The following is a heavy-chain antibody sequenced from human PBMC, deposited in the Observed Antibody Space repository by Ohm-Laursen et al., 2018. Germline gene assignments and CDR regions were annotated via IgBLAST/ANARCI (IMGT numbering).Heavy chain of an antibody. Sequence: SLRLSCAAPGFTFSNAWMSWVRQAPGKGLEWVSYISSSGSTIYYADSVKGRFTISRDNAKNSLYLQMNSLRAEDTAAYYCARGVGPSVVPWWWLYDYWGQGTLVTVSS. V-gene: IGHV3-11*04. CDR2: ISSSGSTI. D-gene: IGHD2-15*01. CDR1: GFTFSNAW. J-gene: IGHJ4*02. CDR3: ARGVGPSVVPWWWLYDY.